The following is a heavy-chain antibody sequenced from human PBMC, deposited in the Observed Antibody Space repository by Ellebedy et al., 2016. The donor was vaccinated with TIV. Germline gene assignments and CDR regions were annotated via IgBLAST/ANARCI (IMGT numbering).Heavy chain of an antibody. Sequence: GESLKISCAASGFSFRSYWMSWVRQAPGKGLEWVANMRAEGSEKHYVDSVKGRFTISRDNAKNSLYLEMNSLRAEDTAVYYCATDGSYGDYLSPAHAFEIWGQGTVVAVSS. V-gene: IGHV3-7*01. CDR2: MRAEGSEK. CDR3: ATDGSYGDYLSPAHAFEI. J-gene: IGHJ3*02. CDR1: GFSFRSYW. D-gene: IGHD4-17*01.